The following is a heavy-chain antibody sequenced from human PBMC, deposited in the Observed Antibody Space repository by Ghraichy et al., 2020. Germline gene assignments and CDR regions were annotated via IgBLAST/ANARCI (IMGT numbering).Heavy chain of an antibody. D-gene: IGHD3-3*01. CDR1: GGSFSGYY. CDR3: ASPIRRIFWSGSGIAFDI. CDR2: INHSGST. J-gene: IGHJ3*02. Sequence: SETLSLTCAVYGGSFSGYYWSWIRQPPGKGLEWIGEINHSGSTNYNPSLKSRVTISVDTSKNQFSLKLSSVTAADTAVYYCASPIRRIFWSGSGIAFDIWGQGTMVTVSS. V-gene: IGHV4-34*01.